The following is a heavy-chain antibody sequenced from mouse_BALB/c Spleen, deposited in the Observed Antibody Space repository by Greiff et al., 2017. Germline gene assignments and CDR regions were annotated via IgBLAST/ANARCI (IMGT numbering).Heavy chain of an antibody. J-gene: IGHJ2*01. CDR2: ISSGGSYT. V-gene: IGHV5-9-4*01. CDR3: ARENGNYVFDY. CDR1: GFTFSSYA. Sequence: EVMLVESGGGLVKPGGSLKLSCAASGFTFSSYAMSWVRQSPEKRLEWVAEISSGGSYTYYPDTVTGRFTISRDNAKNTLYLEMSSLRSEDTAMYYCARENGNYVFDYWGQGTTLTVSS. D-gene: IGHD2-1*01.